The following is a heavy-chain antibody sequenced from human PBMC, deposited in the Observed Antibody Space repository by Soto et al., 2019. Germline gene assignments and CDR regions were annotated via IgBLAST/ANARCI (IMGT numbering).Heavy chain of an antibody. CDR1: GGSISTSSSTYY. V-gene: IGHV4-39*01. J-gene: IGHJ4*02. D-gene: IGHD2-21*02. Sequence: QLQLQESGPGLVKPSETLSLTCSVSGGSISTSSSTYYWGWMRQPPGKGLEWIASVFYSGKSFYRPSLKSRVTMSVDTSKNQSSLDLSSVTAAATAVYDCVRRHGLTVDAYYWGQGTLVTVSS. CDR2: VFYSGKS. CDR3: VRRHGLTVDAYY.